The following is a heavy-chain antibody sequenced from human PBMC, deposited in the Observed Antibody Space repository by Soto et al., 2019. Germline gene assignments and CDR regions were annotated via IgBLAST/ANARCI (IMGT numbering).Heavy chain of an antibody. CDR1: GGTLSCFINYP. CDR2: IVPNVGTV. V-gene: IGHV1-69*06. Sequence: QMQLVQSGAEVKKPGSSVKVSCKASGGTLSCFINYPINWVRQAPGQGLEWMGGIVPNVGTVNYAQKFQGRVTITADKSTGTAYMEVSSLRSEDTALYYCARRDTSGFLRYFDNWGQGTLVTVSS. CDR3: ARRDTSGFLRYFDN. J-gene: IGHJ4*02. D-gene: IGHD3-3*01.